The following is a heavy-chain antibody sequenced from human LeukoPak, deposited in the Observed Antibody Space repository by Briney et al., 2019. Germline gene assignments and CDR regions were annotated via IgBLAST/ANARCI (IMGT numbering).Heavy chain of an antibody. D-gene: IGHD2-21*02. CDR1: GFTVSSYY. J-gene: IGHJ3*02. CDR2: IYSGGST. Sequence: GGSLRLSCAASGFTVSSYYMSWVRQAPGKGLEWVSVIYSGGSTYYADSVKGRFTISRDNSKSTLYLQMNSMRAEDTAVYYCARDRGCGDCYPPANDAFDIWGQGTMVTVSS. CDR3: ARDRGCGDCYPPANDAFDI. V-gene: IGHV3-66*01.